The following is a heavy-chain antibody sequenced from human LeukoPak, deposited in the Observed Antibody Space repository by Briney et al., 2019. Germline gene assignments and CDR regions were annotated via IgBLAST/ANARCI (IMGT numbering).Heavy chain of an antibody. CDR2: ISNSGDRT. V-gene: IGHV3-23*01. CDR1: GFTFTNYG. J-gene: IGHJ4*02. Sequence: SGGSLRLSCAVSGFTFTNYGMSWARQAPGEGLEWVSGISNSGDRTYYPDSVKGRFTTSRDNSKNTLHLQMSSLRAEDTALYYCVKDRCDRATCPEVWGQGTLVTVSS. D-gene: IGHD1-14*01. CDR3: VKDRCDRATCPEV.